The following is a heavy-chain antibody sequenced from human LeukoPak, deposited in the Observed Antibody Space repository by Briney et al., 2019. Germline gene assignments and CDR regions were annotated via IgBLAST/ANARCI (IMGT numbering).Heavy chain of an antibody. CDR2: SYPADSDT. Sequence: GASLKSSCKGSGYGFTNYYCIGWVRQLAGKCREWVGISYPADSDTRYSPSFQGQVTISADKSISTAYLQWNSLRASDTAMYYCARGVGSSLILKPYYMDAWGKGTTVTVSS. J-gene: IGHJ6*03. V-gene: IGHV5-51*01. CDR1: GYGFTNYYC. D-gene: IGHD3-9*01. CDR3: ARGVGSSLILKPYYMDA.